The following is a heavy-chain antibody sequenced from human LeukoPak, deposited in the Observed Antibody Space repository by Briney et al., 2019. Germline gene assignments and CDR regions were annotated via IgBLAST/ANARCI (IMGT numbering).Heavy chain of an antibody. CDR3: ARDSRQDYYDSSGYLWFAFDI. V-gene: IGHV3-53*01. CDR2: IYSGGST. J-gene: IGHJ3*02. D-gene: IGHD3-22*01. CDR1: GFTVSNNY. Sequence: GGSLRLSCAASGFTVSNNYMSWVRQAPGKGLEWVSVIYSGGSTYYADYVKGRFTISRDNSKNTLYLQMNSLRAEDTAVYYCARDSRQDYYDSSGYLWFAFDIWGQGTMVTVSS.